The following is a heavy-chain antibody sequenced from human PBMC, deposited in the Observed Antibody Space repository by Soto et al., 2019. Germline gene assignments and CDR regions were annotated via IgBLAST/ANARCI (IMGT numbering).Heavy chain of an antibody. CDR2: ISAYNGNT. D-gene: IGHD5-12*01. CDR3: ARGLPNEYYGMDV. J-gene: IGHJ6*02. Sequence: QVQLVQSGAEVKKPGASVKVSCKASGYTFTSYGISWVRQAPGQGLEWMGWISAYNGNTNYAQKLQGRVTMTTDKSKSRAYMELRSLSSDDTAVYYCARGLPNEYYGMDVWGQGTTVTVSS. CDR1: GYTFTSYG. V-gene: IGHV1-18*01.